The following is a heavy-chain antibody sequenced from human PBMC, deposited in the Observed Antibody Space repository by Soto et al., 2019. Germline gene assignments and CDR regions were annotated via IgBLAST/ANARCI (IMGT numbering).Heavy chain of an antibody. CDR2: ISSSSRTI. CDR1: GFSFSSYR. D-gene: IGHD2-15*01. V-gene: IGHV3-48*02. J-gene: IGHJ6*02. CDR3: ARDWGYCSGGTCHYGMDV. Sequence: EVQLVESGGGLVQPGGSLRLSCAASGFSFSSYRMNWVRQAPGKGPEWLSYISSSSRTIYYADSVKGRFTISRDNAQNSLSVQMNRLRDEDTAIYYCARDWGYCSGGTCHYGMDVWGQGTTVTVSS.